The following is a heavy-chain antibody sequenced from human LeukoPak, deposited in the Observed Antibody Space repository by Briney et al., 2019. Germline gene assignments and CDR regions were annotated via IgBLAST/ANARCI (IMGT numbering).Heavy chain of an antibody. J-gene: IGHJ4*02. CDR1: GGSISSYY. D-gene: IGHD2-8*01. CDR3: ATYTNRLHY. Sequence: PSETLSLTCSVSGGSISSYYWSWIRQPPGKGLEWIGYIHYTGSTNYNPSLKSRVTISVDTSKSQFSLKLSSVTAADTAVYYCATYTNRLHYWGQGTLVTVSS. V-gene: IGHV4-59*01. CDR2: IHYTGST.